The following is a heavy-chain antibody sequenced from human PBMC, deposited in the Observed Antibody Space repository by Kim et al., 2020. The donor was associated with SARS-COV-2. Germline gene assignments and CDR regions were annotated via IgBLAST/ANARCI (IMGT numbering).Heavy chain of an antibody. V-gene: IGHV4-39*01. D-gene: IGHD3-10*01. CDR1: GGSISSSSYY. CDR3: ARGGITMVRGVPYNWFDP. Sequence: SETLSLTCTVSGGSISSSSYYWGWIRQPPGKGLEWIGSIYYSGSTYYNPSLKSRVTISVDTSKNQFSLKLSSVTAADTAVYYCARGGITMVRGVPYNWFDPWGQGTLVTVSS. J-gene: IGHJ5*02. CDR2: IYYSGST.